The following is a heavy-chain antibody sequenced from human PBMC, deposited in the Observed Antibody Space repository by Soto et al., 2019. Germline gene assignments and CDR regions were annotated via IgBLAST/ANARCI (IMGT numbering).Heavy chain of an antibody. V-gene: IGHV1-24*01. CDR1: GYTLTELS. J-gene: IGHJ4*02. D-gene: IGHD3-22*01. CDR2: FDPEDGET. CDR3: ATNTFDSSGTYFDY. Sequence: ASVKVSCKVSGYTLTELSMHWVRQAPGKGLEWMGGFDPEDGETIYAQKFQGRVTMTEDTSTDTAYMELSSLRSEDTAVYYCATNTFDSSGTYFDYWGQGTLVTVSS.